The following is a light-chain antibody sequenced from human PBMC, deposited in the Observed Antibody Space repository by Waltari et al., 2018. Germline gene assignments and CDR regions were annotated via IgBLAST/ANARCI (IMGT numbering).Light chain of an antibody. CDR2: DDG. J-gene: IGLJ1*01. V-gene: IGLV3-21*02. Sequence: SYVLTQPPPVSVAPGQTARSSCDGNNIGSKNVHWYQQKPGQAPVLVVYDDGDRPSGIPERFSGSNSGNTATLTISRVDAGDEADYYCQVWDSGSDHYVFGTVTKVTVL. CDR1: NIGSKN. CDR3: QVWDSGSDHYV.